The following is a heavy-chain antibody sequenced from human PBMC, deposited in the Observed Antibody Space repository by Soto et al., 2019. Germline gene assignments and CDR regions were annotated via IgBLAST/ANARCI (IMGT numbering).Heavy chain of an antibody. D-gene: IGHD3-3*01. CDR1: GFTFSSYA. CDR2: ISYDGSNK. V-gene: IGHV3-30-3*01. Sequence: VGSLRLSCAASGFTFSSYAMHWVRQAPGKGLGWVAVISYDGSNKYYADSVKGRFTISRDNSKNTLYLQMNSVRAEDTAVYYCARDQGNDFWSGYYINWFDPWGQGTLVTVSS. J-gene: IGHJ5*02. CDR3: ARDQGNDFWSGYYINWFDP.